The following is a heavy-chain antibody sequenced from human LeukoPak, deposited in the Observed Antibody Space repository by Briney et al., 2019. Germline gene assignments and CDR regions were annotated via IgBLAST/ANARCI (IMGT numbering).Heavy chain of an antibody. D-gene: IGHD3-10*01. J-gene: IGHJ5*02. CDR3: ARVAFGELFWFDP. CDR2: INSDGSST. Sequence: PGGSLRLSCAASGFTFSSYWMHWVRQAPGKGLVWVSRINSDGSSTSYADSVKGRFTISRDNAKNTLYLQMNSLSAEDTAVYYCARVAFGELFWFDPWGQGTLVTVSS. CDR1: GFTFSSYW. V-gene: IGHV3-74*01.